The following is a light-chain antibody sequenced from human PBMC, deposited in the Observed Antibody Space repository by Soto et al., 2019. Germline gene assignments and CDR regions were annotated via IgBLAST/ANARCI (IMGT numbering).Light chain of an antibody. CDR3: QQSYSTPPT. Sequence: DIQMTPSPSSLSASVVDTVTITCRASQSITNYLTWFQQKPGKAPSLLIFAADNLQDGVPSRFSGSGSGTDFTLTISSLHPEDSATYYCQQSYSTPPTFGQGTKVDI. V-gene: IGKV1-39*01. CDR2: AAD. CDR1: QSITNY. J-gene: IGKJ1*01.